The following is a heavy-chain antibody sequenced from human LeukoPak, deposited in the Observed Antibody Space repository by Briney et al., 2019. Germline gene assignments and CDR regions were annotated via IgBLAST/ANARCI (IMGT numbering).Heavy chain of an antibody. Sequence: SETLSLTCAVTGASFSSYYWSWIRQPPGKGLEWIGEINQSGSTHYNASLKSRLTISEDTSKNQFSLRLSSVTAADTAVYYCARGDYYYYMDVWGTGTTVIVSS. V-gene: IGHV4-34*01. CDR1: GASFSSYY. CDR3: ARGDYYYYMDV. J-gene: IGHJ6*03. CDR2: INQSGST.